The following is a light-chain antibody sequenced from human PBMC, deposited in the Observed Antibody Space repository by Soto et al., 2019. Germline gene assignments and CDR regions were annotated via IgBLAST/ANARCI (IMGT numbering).Light chain of an antibody. J-gene: IGKJ3*01. Sequence: DIQMTQSPSSLSASVGDRVTITCRASRSIRTYLNWYQVKPGKAPTLLIYAASTLHTGAPSRFSASGSGTDFTLTITSMQPADFATYFCQQTYNAPRFTFGPGTTVDFK. V-gene: IGKV1-39*01. CDR3: QQTYNAPRFT. CDR2: AAS. CDR1: RSIRTY.